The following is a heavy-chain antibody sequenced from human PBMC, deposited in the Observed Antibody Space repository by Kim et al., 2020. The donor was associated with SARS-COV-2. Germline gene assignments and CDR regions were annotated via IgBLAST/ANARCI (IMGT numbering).Heavy chain of an antibody. J-gene: IGHJ4*02. CDR3: ARDSLPLGPSYYFDY. CDR2: IYTSGST. CDR1: GGSISSYY. Sequence: SETLSLTCTVSGGSISSYYWSWIRQPAGKGLEWIGRIYTSGSTNYNPSLKSRVTMSVDTSKNQFSLKLSSVTAADTAVYYCARDSLPLGPSYYFDYWGQGTLVTVSS. D-gene: IGHD3-16*02. V-gene: IGHV4-4*07.